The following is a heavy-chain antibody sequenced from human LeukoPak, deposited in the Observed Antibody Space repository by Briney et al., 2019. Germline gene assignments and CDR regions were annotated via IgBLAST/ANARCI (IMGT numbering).Heavy chain of an antibody. CDR3: ARVSSSSWYNKFDY. V-gene: IGHV1-2*02. CDR2: INPNSGGT. J-gene: IGHJ4*02. D-gene: IGHD6-13*01. Sequence: ASVKVSCKASGYTFTGYYMHWVRQAPGQGLEWMGWINPNSGGTNYAQKFQGRVTMTRDTSISTAYMELSRLRSDDTAVYYCARVSSSSWYNKFDYWGQGTLVTVSS. CDR1: GYTFTGYY.